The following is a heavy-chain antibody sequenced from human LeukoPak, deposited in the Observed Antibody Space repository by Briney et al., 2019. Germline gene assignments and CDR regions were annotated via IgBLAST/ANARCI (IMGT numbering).Heavy chain of an antibody. J-gene: IGHJ4*02. D-gene: IGHD3-22*01. CDR1: GFTFTSSA. CDR2: IFVGSGNT. Sequence: ASVKVSCRASGFTFTSSAMQWVRQARGQRLEGIGWIFVGSGNTNYAQKFQERVTITRDMSTSTAYMELSSLRSEDTAVYYCATLPLDSSGYYVGYWGQGTLVTVSS. CDR3: ATLPLDSSGYYVGY. V-gene: IGHV1-58*02.